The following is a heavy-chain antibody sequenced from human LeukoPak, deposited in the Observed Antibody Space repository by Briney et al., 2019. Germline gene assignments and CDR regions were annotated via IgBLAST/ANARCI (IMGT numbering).Heavy chain of an antibody. V-gene: IGHV3-53*01. J-gene: IGHJ4*02. Sequence: GGSLRLSCAASGFTVSSNCMSWVRQAPGKGLEWVSVIYSGGSTYYADSVKGRFTISRDNSKNTLYLQMNSLRAEDTAVYYCAEPEGGYYDIRPDWGQGTLVTVSS. CDR1: GFTVSSNC. CDR3: AEPEGGYYDIRPD. D-gene: IGHD3-22*01. CDR2: IYSGGST.